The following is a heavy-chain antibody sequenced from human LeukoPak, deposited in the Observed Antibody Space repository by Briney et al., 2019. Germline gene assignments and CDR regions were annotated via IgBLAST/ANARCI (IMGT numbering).Heavy chain of an antibody. Sequence: ASVTVSCKASGGTFSSYAISWVRQAPGQGLEWMGRIIPILGIANYAQKFQGRVTITADKSTSTAYMELSSLRSEDTAVYYCASGGLTNYYDSSGYYSHYYYYGMDVWGQGTTVTVSS. CDR3: ASGGLTNYYDSSGYYSHYYYYGMDV. V-gene: IGHV1-69*04. D-gene: IGHD3-22*01. J-gene: IGHJ6*02. CDR2: IIPILGIA. CDR1: GGTFSSYA.